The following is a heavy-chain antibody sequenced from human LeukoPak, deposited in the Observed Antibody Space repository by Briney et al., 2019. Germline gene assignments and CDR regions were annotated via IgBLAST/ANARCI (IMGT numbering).Heavy chain of an antibody. V-gene: IGHV3-64*01. Sequence: GGSLRLSCAASGFTFDSYGMHWVRQAPGKGLEYVSAISRNGGSTFYANSVKVIFTISRDNSKNTLYLQMGSLRAEDTAVYYCARGGRGHDFSPNYYYGLDVWGQGTTVTVSS. CDR3: ARGGRGHDFSPNYYYGLDV. CDR1: GFTFDSYG. J-gene: IGHJ6*02. CDR2: ISRNGGST. D-gene: IGHD5-12*01.